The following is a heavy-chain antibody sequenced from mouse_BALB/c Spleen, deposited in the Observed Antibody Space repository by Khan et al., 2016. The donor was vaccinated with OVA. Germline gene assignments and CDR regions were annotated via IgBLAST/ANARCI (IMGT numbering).Heavy chain of an antibody. J-gene: IGHJ2*01. V-gene: IGHV3-2*02. Sequence: EVQLLESGPGLVKPSQSLSLTCTVTGYSITTDYAWYWLRQLPGNKLVFVGYISYSGNTKYNPSLKSRITITRDTSKNQFFLQLKTMTTEDTARYWCSSVYGGCFAYWGQGTTLTVSA. D-gene: IGHD1-1*01. CDR2: ISYSGNT. CDR1: GYSITTDYA. CDR3: SSVYGGCFAY.